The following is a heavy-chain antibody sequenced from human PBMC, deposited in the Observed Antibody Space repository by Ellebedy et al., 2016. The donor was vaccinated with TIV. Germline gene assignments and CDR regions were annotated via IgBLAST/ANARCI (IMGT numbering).Heavy chain of an antibody. Sequence: PGGSLRLSCAASGFAVNGYYITWVRQAPGKGLDWVSVIFTSDVTSYTDSVRGRFTISRDTYKNTVYLQMNSLRVEDTGIYYCAVVDFCWGQGTLVTVSS. V-gene: IGHV3-53*01. D-gene: IGHD2-15*01. CDR2: IFTSDVT. CDR3: AVVDFC. J-gene: IGHJ4*02. CDR1: GFAVNGYY.